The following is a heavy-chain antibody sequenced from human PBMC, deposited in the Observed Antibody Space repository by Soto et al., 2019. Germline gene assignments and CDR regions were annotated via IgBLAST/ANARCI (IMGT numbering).Heavy chain of an antibody. CDR2: ITTSSAYI. CDR3: VRSGTARLLRHSWFDT. D-gene: IGHD2-21*01. J-gene: IGHJ5*02. V-gene: IGHV3-21*01. CDR1: GFTFNTYD. Sequence: PGGSLRLSCAASGFTFNTYDMNWVRQAPGKGLEWVSSITTSSAYIFYADSLKGRITISRDNAKNSLFLQMNSLRAEDTALYYCVRSGTARLLRHSWFDTWGQGTLVTVSS.